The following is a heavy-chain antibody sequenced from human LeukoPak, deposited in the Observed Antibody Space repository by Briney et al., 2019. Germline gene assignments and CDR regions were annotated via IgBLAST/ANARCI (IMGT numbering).Heavy chain of an antibody. CDR3: ARDLAEAGRGTPDY. CDR1: GYTFTGYY. D-gene: IGHD6-13*01. CDR2: INPNSGGT. J-gene: IGHJ4*02. V-gene: IGHV1-2*02. Sequence: ASVKVSCXASGYTFTGYYMHWVRQALGQGLEWMGWINPNSGGTNYAQKFQGRVTMTRDTSISTAYMELGSLRSDDSAVYYCARDLAEAGRGTPDYWGQGTLVTVSS.